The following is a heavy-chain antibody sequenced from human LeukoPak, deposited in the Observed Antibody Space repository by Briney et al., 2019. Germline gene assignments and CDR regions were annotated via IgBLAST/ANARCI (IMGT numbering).Heavy chain of an antibody. D-gene: IGHD3-22*01. Sequence: SVKVSRKASGGTFSSYAISWVRQAPAQGLELMGGIIPIFGTANYAQKFQGRVTITTDESTSTAYMELSSLRSEDTAVYYCARDPDSSGYYDYWGQGTLVTVSS. CDR3: ARDPDSSGYYDY. CDR1: GGTFSSYA. CDR2: IIPIFGTA. V-gene: IGHV1-69*05. J-gene: IGHJ4*02.